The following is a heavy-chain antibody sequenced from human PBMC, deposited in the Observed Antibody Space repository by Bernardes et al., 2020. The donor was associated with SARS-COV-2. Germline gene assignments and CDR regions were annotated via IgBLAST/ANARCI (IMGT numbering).Heavy chain of an antibody. V-gene: IGHV3-11*06. CDR3: ARERGGEARQDDYYYGMEV. CDR2: ISSSSSYT. J-gene: IGHJ6*02. Sequence: GGSLRLSCAASGFTFSDYYMRWIRQAPGKGLEWVSYISSSSSYTNYADSVKGRFTISRDNSKNSLYLQMNSLRAEDTAVYYCARERGGEARQDDYYYGMEVWGQGTTVNVSS. D-gene: IGHD6-6*01. CDR1: GFTFSDYY.